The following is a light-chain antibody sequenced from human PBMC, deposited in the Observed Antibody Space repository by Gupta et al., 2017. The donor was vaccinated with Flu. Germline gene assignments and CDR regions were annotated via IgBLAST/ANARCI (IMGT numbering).Light chain of an antibody. CDR1: QSVSSNY. CDR2: AAS. V-gene: IGKV3-20*01. Sequence: VLTQSPGTLSLSPGERATLSCRASQSVSSNYLAWYQQKPGQAPRLLIYAASSRATGIPDRFSGSGSGTDFTLTISRLDPEDFAVYYCQPYGSSRTFGQGTKVEIK. J-gene: IGKJ1*01. CDR3: QPYGSSRT.